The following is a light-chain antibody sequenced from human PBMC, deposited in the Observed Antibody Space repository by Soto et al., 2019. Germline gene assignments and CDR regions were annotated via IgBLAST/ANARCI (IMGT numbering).Light chain of an antibody. CDR2: DVS. V-gene: IGLV2-14*01. CDR1: SSDVGGYNY. J-gene: IGLJ1*01. Sequence: QSALTQPASVSGSPGQSITISCTGTSSDVGGYNYVSWYQQHPGKVPKLMIYDVSNRPSGVSNRFSGSKSGNTASLTISGLQAEDEADYYCSSYTSNSTLYVFGTGTQLTVL. CDR3: SSYTSNSTLYV.